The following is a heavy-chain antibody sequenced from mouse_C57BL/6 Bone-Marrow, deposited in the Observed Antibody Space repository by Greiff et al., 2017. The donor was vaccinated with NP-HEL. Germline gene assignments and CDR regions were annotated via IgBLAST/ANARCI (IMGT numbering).Heavy chain of an antibody. Sequence: VQLQQSGAELVRPGASVKLSCTASGFNIKDDYMHWVKQRPEQGLEWIGWIDPENGDTEYASKFQGKATIIADTSSNTAYLQLSSLPAEDTAVYYCTTWWGSWFAYWGQGTLVTVSA. CDR2: IDPENGDT. V-gene: IGHV14-4*01. D-gene: IGHD1-1*02. CDR1: GFNIKDDY. CDR3: TTWWGSWFAY. J-gene: IGHJ3*01.